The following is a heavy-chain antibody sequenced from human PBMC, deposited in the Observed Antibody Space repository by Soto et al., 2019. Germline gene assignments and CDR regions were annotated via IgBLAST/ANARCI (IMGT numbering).Heavy chain of an antibody. D-gene: IGHD3-3*01. CDR1: GGSISSNNYY. Sequence: SETLSLTCTVSGGSISSNNYYWGWIRQPPGKGLEWIGSIYYSGSTYYNPSLKSRLTISLDTPKNQFSLKLNSVTAADTAVYFCARGGETYYDFWSGFSPIDYWGQGALVTVS. V-gene: IGHV4-39*01. CDR2: IYYSGST. CDR3: ARGGETYYDFWSGFSPIDY. J-gene: IGHJ4*02.